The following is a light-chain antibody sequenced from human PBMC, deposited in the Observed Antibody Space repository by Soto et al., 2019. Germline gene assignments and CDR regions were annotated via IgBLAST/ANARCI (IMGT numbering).Light chain of an antibody. CDR1: QSVSDNY. CDR3: QQYGSSLYS. CDR2: DAS. J-gene: IGKJ2*03. V-gene: IGKV3D-20*01. Sequence: EIVLTQSPATLSLSPGERATLSCGASQSVSDNYLAWYQQKPGLAPRLLIYDASTRATGIPDRFSGSGSGTDFTLTISRLEPEDFAVYYCQQYGSSLYSFGQGTKLEIK.